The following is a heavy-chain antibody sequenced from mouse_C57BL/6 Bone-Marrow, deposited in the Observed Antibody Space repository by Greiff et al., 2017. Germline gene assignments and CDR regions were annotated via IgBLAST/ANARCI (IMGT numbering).Heavy chain of an antibody. V-gene: IGHV5-16*01. CDR2: INYDGSST. J-gene: IGHJ2*01. Sequence: EVKLVESEGGLVQPGSSMKLSCTASGFTFSDYYMAWVRQVPEKGLEWVANINYDGSSTYYLDSLKSRFIISRDNANNILYLQMSSLTSEDTATYYCAREIYYGSKDYLDYWGQGTTLTVSS. CDR1: GFTFSDYY. CDR3: AREIYYGSKDYLDY. D-gene: IGHD1-1*01.